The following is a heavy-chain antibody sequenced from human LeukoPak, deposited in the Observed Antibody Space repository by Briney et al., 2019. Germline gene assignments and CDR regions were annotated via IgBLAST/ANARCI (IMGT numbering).Heavy chain of an antibody. D-gene: IGHD2-15*01. V-gene: IGHV1-2*02. CDR2: INPNSGGT. J-gene: IGHJ5*02. Sequence: ASVKVSCKASGYTFTGYYMHWVRQAPGQGLEWMGWINPNSGGTNYAQKFQGRVTMTRDTSISTAYMELSRLRSDDTAAYYCARDGGYCSGGSCYPFWFDPWGQGTLVTVSS. CDR3: ARDGGYCSGGSCYPFWFDP. CDR1: GYTFTGYY.